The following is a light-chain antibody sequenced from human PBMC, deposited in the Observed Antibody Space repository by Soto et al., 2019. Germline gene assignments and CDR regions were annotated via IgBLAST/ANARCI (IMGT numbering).Light chain of an antibody. CDR3: QQYNSYSGT. CDR2: DAS. CDR1: QSISSW. J-gene: IGKJ5*01. V-gene: IGKV1-5*01. Sequence: HSPSTLSASVGDRVTITCRASQSISSWLAWYQQKPGKAPKLLIYDASSLESGVPSRFSGSGSGTEFTLTISSLQPDDFATYYCQQYNSYSGTFGQGTRLEIK.